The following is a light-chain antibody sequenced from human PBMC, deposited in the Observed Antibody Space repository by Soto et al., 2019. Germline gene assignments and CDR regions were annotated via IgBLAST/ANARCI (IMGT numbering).Light chain of an antibody. CDR1: QSVSNNY. CDR2: GAS. J-gene: IGKJ1*01. Sequence: EIVLTQSPGTLSLSPGERATLSCRASQSVSNNYLAWYQQKPGQAPRLLIYGASSRATDIPDRIRGSGSGTDFTLTINRLEPEDFAVYHCQQYGSSRETFGQGTKVDIK. V-gene: IGKV3-20*01. CDR3: QQYGSSRET.